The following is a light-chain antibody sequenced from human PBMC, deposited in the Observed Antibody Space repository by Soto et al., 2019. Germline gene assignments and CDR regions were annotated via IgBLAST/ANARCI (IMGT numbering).Light chain of an antibody. V-gene: IGLV1-40*01. CDR3: QSSDTSLSALYV. Sequence: QSVLTQPPSVSGAPGQRVTISCTGSNSNIGAGYDVHWYQLLPGTAPKLLIYGNSNRPSGVPDRFSGSKSGTSASLAITGLQAEDEADYYCQSSDTSLSALYVFGTGTKVTVL. CDR1: NSNIGAGYD. CDR2: GNS. J-gene: IGLJ1*01.